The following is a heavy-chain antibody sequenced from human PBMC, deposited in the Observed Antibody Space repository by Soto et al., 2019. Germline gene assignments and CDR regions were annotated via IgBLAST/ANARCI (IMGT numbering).Heavy chain of an antibody. J-gene: IGHJ4*02. CDR2: INGDGTNT. Sequence: EVQLVESGGGVAQQGGSLRLSCAASGFTFSSDWMHWVRQAPGKGLVWVSRINGDGTNTDYADSVKGRFTISRDNPKNTLYLQMNSLRAEDAAVYYCVRSYGDPPGWGQGTLATVSS. CDR3: VRSYGDPPG. D-gene: IGHD4-17*01. CDR1: GFTFSSDW. V-gene: IGHV3-74*01.